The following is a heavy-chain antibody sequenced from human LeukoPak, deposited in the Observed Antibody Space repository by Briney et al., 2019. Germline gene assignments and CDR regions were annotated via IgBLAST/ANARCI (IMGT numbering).Heavy chain of an antibody. V-gene: IGHV4-34*01. Sequence: PSGTLSLTCTVSGGSISGYYWSWIRQPPGKGLEWIGEINHSGSTNYNPSLKSRVTISVDTSKNQFSLKLSSVTAADTAVYYCARGRDSNGGNSLVYYYGMDVWGQGTTVTVSS. CDR1: GGSISGYY. J-gene: IGHJ6*02. CDR3: ARGRDSNGGNSLVYYYGMDV. D-gene: IGHD4-23*01. CDR2: INHSGST.